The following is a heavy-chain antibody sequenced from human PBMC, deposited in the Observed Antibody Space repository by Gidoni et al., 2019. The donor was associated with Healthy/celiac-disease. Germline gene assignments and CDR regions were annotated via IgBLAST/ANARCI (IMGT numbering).Heavy chain of an antibody. Sequence: QVQLHQWGAGLLKPSETLSLTCGVSGGSLRGYLWGWFRESPGRGLEWIGQINHVAIPDYNPSFKSRVTLSIDASKEHFSLTVNSVTAADTAVYYCARKTTTMVLDDGRGSYIFDIWDKGRLVTVS. J-gene: IGHJ3*02. CDR2: INHVAIP. CDR3: ARKTTTMVLDDGRGSYIFDI. D-gene: IGHD4-17*01. CDR1: GGSLRGYL. V-gene: IGHV4-34*01.